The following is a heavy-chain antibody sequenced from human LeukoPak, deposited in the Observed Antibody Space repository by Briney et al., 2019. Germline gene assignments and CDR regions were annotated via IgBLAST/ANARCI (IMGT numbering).Heavy chain of an antibody. Sequence: GASVKVSCKASGYTFTSYGISWARQAPGQGLEWMGWISAYNGNTNYAQKLQGRVTMTTDTSTSTAYMELRSLRSDDTAVYYCARDGVTMIVDNWFDPWGQGTLVTVSS. J-gene: IGHJ5*02. CDR1: GYTFTSYG. CDR2: ISAYNGNT. CDR3: ARDGVTMIVDNWFDP. V-gene: IGHV1-18*01. D-gene: IGHD3-22*01.